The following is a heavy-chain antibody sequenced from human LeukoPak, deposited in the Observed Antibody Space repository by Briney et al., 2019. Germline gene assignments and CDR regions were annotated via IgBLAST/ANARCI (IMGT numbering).Heavy chain of an antibody. CDR2: ISGSGGST. Sequence: PGGSLRLSCAASGFTFSSYAMSWVRQAPGKGLEWVSAISGSGGSTYYADSVKGRFTISRDNSKNTLYLQMNSLRAEDTAVHYCAKRREFGGVIDSYYFDYWGQGTLVTVSS. V-gene: IGHV3-23*01. J-gene: IGHJ4*02. CDR3: AKRREFGGVIDSYYFDY. D-gene: IGHD3-16*02. CDR1: GFTFSSYA.